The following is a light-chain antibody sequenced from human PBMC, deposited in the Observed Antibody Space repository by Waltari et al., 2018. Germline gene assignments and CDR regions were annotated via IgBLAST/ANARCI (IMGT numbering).Light chain of an antibody. J-gene: IGLJ1*01. CDR2: EVS. V-gene: IGLV2-14*01. CDR1: DSDVGAYDF. Sequence: QSALTQPASVSGPPGQSITISCSGTDSDVGAYDFVSWYQQHPGKAPHLIIYEVSNRPSGISNRFSASKSGNTASLTISGLQAEGEADYYCSSYTTSSAPEVFGTGTRVTVL. CDR3: SSYTTSSAPEV.